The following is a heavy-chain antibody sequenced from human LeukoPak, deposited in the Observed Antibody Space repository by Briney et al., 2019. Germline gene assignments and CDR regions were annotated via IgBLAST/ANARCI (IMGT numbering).Heavy chain of an antibody. CDR2: ISSSSSYI. CDR1: GFTFSSYS. V-gene: IGHV3-21*01. D-gene: IGHD3-22*01. CDR3: ARDDSSWPDAFDI. J-gene: IGHJ3*02. Sequence: PGGSLRLSCAASGFTFSSYSMNWVRQAPGKGLEWVSSISSSSSYIYYADSVKGRFTISRDNAKNSLYLQMNSLRAEDTAVYYCARDDSSWPDAFDIWGQGTMVTVPS.